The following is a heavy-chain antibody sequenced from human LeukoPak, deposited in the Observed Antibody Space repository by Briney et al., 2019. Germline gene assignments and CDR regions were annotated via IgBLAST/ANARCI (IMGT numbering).Heavy chain of an antibody. D-gene: IGHD3-10*02. CDR1: GFTFSSYS. CDR2: ISSSSSYI. Sequence: GGSLRPSCAVSGFTFSSYSMCWVRPAPGKGLEWVSFISSSSSYIYYADSVKGRFTISRDNAKNSLYLQMNSLRAEDTAVYYCARGTMFPYYFDYWGQGTLVTVSS. V-gene: IGHV3-21*01. J-gene: IGHJ4*02. CDR3: ARGTMFPYYFDY.